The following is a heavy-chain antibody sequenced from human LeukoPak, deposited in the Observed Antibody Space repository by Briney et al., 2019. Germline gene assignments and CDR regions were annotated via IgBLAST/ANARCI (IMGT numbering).Heavy chain of an antibody. CDR2: TSVSSSTI. J-gene: IGHJ4*02. Sequence: GGSLRLSCAASGFTFSSYSMNWVRQAPGKGLEWVSYTSVSSSTIYYADSVKGRFTISRDNAKNSLYLQMNSLRAEDTAVYYCARRTRGSSWYYFDYWGQGTLVTVSS. D-gene: IGHD6-13*01. CDR1: GFTFSSYS. CDR3: ARRTRGSSWYYFDY. V-gene: IGHV3-48*04.